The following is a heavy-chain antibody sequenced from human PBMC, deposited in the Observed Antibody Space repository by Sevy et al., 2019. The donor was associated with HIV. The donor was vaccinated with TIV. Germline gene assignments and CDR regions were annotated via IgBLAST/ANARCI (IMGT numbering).Heavy chain of an antibody. V-gene: IGHV3-7*03. CDR3: ARDCSSTSCLWGLDV. CDR2: IKKDGSEK. D-gene: IGHD2-2*01. J-gene: IGHJ6*02. CDR1: GFTFSNYW. Sequence: GGSLRLSCAASGFTFSNYWMSWVRQAPGKGLEWVAKIKKDGSEKYYVDSVKGRFTISRDNANNSLFLQMNSLRAEDTALYYCARDCSSTSCLWGLDVWAQGTTVTVSS.